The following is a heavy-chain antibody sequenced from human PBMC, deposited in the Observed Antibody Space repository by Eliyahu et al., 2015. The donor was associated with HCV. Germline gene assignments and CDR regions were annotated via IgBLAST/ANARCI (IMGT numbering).Heavy chain of an antibody. V-gene: IGHV1-8*01. CDR3: AREKYSRGTYGMDV. D-gene: IGHD6-6*01. CDR1: GYXFTSYX. J-gene: IGHJ6*02. CDR2: MNPNXGNT. Sequence: QVQLVQSGAEVKRPGASVKVSCKXSGYXFTSYXXNWVRQAPGQGPXWMGWMNPNXGNTGHAQKFQGRVTMTRDTSKSTAYLDLSSLRSDDTAVYYCAREKYSRGTYGMDVWGQGTTVTVSS.